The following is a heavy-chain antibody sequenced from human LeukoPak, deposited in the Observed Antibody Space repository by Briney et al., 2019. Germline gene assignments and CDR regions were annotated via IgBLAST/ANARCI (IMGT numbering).Heavy chain of an antibody. V-gene: IGHV4-59*08. J-gene: IGHJ4*02. D-gene: IGHD5-12*01. CDR2: IYYSGST. CDR1: GGSISSYY. CDR3: ARSNSGYDPLDY. Sequence: SETLSLTCTVSGGSISSYYWSWIRQPPGKGLEWIGYIYYSGSTNYNPSLKSRVTISVDTSKNQFSLKLSSVTAADTAVYYCARSNSGYDPLDYWGQGTLVTVSS.